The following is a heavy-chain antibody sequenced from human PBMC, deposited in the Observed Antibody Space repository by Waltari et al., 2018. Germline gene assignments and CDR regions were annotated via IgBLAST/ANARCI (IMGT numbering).Heavy chain of an antibody. CDR3: ARHGGYFSNFDY. Sequence: QLQLQESGPGLVKPSETLSLTCTVSGGSISPIGYYLAWVRQPPGKGLEWIGTIYHSGTTYYNPSLESLVTISVDTSRNQFSLKLRSVTAADTAVYYCARHGGYFSNFDYWGQGTLVTVSS. CDR2: IYHSGTT. J-gene: IGHJ4*02. V-gene: IGHV4-39*01. D-gene: IGHD2-21*01. CDR1: GGSISPIGYY.